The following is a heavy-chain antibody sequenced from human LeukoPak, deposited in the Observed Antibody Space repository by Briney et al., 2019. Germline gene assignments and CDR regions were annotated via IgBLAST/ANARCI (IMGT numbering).Heavy chain of an antibody. J-gene: IGHJ4*02. D-gene: IGHD3-16*01. CDR3: ARLLAGDHRDY. V-gene: IGHV4-39*01. CDR1: GGSISSSSYY. Sequence: TSETLSLTCTVSGGSISSSSYYWGWIRQPPGKGLEWIGSIYYSGSTYYNPSLKSRVTISVDTSKSQFSPKLSSVTAADTAVYYCARLLAGDHRDYWGQGTLVTVSS. CDR2: IYYSGST.